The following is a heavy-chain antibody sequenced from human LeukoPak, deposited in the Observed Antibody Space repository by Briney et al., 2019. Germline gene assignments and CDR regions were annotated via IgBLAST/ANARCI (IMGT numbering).Heavy chain of an antibody. D-gene: IGHD3-9*01. CDR1: GFTFSSYG. Sequence: GGSLRLSCAASGFTFSSYGMHWVRQAPGKGLEWVAVISYDGSNKYYADSVKGRFTISRDNSKNTLYLQMNSLRAEDTAVYYCATTYDILTGYYEFDYWGQGTLVTVS. J-gene: IGHJ4*02. CDR2: ISYDGSNK. CDR3: ATTYDILTGYYEFDY. V-gene: IGHV3-30*03.